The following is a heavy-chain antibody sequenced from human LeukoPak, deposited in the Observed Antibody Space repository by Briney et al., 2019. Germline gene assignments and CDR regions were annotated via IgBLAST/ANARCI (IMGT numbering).Heavy chain of an antibody. CDR3: AKYRLIWLPAPVFDN. Sequence: GGSLRLSCAASEFSVGSNYMTWVRQAPGKGLEWVSLIYSGGSTYYAASVKGRFTISRDNSKNTLYLQMNSLRAEDTAVYYCAKYRLIWLPAPVFDNWGQGTLVTVSS. D-gene: IGHD5-24*01. J-gene: IGHJ4*02. CDR2: IYSGGST. CDR1: EFSVGSNY. V-gene: IGHV3-66*01.